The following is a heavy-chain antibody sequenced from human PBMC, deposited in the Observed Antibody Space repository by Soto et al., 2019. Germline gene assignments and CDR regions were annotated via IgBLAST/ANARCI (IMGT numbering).Heavy chain of an antibody. D-gene: IGHD3-3*01. CDR2: ISSSSSTI. CDR1: GFPFSSFI. J-gene: IGHJ4*02. V-gene: IGHV3-48*01. Sequence: EVQLVESGGGLVQPGGSLRLSCAASGFPFSSFIMNWVRQAPGKGLEWVSYISSSSSTIYYADSVKGRFTISRDNAKNSLHLQMNSLRAEDTAVYYCARVRYPDFWGIDYWGQGALVTVSS. CDR3: ARVRYPDFWGIDY.